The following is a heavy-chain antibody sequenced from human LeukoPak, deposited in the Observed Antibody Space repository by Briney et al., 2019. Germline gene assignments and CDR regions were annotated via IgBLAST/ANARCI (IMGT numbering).Heavy chain of an antibody. V-gene: IGHV7-4-1*02. Sequence: GASVKVSCKASGGTFSSYAISWVRQAPGQGLEWMGWINTNTGNPTYAQGLTGRFVFSLDTSVSTAYLQISSLKAEDTAVYYCVTRDGVSSGFFNLDYWGQGTLVTVSS. D-gene: IGHD3-22*01. J-gene: IGHJ4*02. CDR3: VTRDGVSSGFFNLDY. CDR1: GGTFSSYA. CDR2: INTNTGNP.